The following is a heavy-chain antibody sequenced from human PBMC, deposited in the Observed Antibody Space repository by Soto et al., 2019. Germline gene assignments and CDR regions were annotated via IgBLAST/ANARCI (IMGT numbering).Heavy chain of an antibody. Sequence: SETLSLTCTVSGGSISSYYWSWIRQPPGKGLEWIGYIYYSGSTNYNPSLKSRVTISVDTSKNQFSLKLSSVTAADTAVYYCARVSGTAVAGTPYYYYGMDVWGQGTTVTVSS. CDR3: ARVSGTAVAGTPYYYYGMDV. CDR2: IYYSGST. J-gene: IGHJ6*02. D-gene: IGHD6-19*01. CDR1: GGSISSYY. V-gene: IGHV4-59*01.